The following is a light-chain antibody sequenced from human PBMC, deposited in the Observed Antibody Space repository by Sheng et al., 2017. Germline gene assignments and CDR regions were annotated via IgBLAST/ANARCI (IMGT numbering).Light chain of an antibody. V-gene: IGKV1-8*01. CDR3: QQSYSNFLT. CDR1: QGISSY. J-gene: IGKJ4*01. CDR2: AAS. Sequence: AIRMTQSPSSLSASTGDRVTITCRASQGISSYLAWYQLKPGKAPRLLIYAASRLQSGVPSRFSGSGSETDFTLTISSLQPEDFSTYYCQQSYSNFLTFGGGTKVEIK.